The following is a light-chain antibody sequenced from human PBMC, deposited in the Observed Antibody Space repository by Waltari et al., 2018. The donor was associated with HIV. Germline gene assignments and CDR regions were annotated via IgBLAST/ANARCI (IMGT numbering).Light chain of an antibody. V-gene: IGLV3-21*04. Sequence: SYVLTQPPSVSVAPGKTARITCGGNHIASKSVHWYQHKPGQAPVVVISDDSDRPSGIPERFSGSNSGNTATLTISRVEAGDEADYYCQVWDSSGDHPLFGGGTKLTVL. J-gene: IGLJ2*01. CDR3: QVWDSSGDHPL. CDR2: DDS. CDR1: HIASKS.